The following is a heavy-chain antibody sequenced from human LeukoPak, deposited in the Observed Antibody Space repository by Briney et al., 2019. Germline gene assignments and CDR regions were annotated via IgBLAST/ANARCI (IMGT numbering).Heavy chain of an antibody. Sequence: GGSLRLSCAASGFTFSTYAMDWVRQAPGKGLEWVSYLSSSSSVIYHAHSVKGRFTISRDNAKNSLYLQMNSLRTEDTAVYYCAELGITMIGGVWGKGTTVTISS. D-gene: IGHD3-10*02. J-gene: IGHJ6*04. V-gene: IGHV3-48*01. CDR1: GFTFSTYA. CDR3: AELGITMIGGV. CDR2: LSSSSSVI.